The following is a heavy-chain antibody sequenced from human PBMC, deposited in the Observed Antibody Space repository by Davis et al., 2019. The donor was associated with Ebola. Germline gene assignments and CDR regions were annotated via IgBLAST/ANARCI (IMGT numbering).Heavy chain of an antibody. J-gene: IGHJ5*02. CDR1: CYTFTSHG. Sequence: AAVPVSCQASCYTFTSHGISWVRQAPPHGREGMGGINPNSGGTNYSQKFQGWVTMTTDTSISTAYMELSRLRSDDTAVYYCARDGCSGGSCYSWFDPWGQGTLVTVSS. V-gene: IGHV1-2*04. CDR3: ARDGCSGGSCYSWFDP. CDR2: INPNSGGT. D-gene: IGHD2-15*01.